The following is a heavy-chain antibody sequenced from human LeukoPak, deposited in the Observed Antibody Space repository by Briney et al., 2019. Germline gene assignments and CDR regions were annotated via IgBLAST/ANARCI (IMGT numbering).Heavy chain of an antibody. CDR2: ISSSSSTI. CDR3: ARDQGYYYALFGDPALSYFDY. CDR1: GFTFSSYS. V-gene: IGHV3-48*02. Sequence: GGSLRLSCAASGFTFSSYSMNWVRQAPGKGLEWVSYISSSSSTIYYADSVKGRFTISRDNAKNSLYLQMNSLRDGDTAVYYCARDQGYYYALFGDPALSYFDYWGQGTLVTVSS. J-gene: IGHJ4*02. D-gene: IGHD3-10*01.